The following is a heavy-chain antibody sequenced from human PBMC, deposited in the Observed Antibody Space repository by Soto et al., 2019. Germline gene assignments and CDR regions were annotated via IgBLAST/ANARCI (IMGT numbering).Heavy chain of an antibody. D-gene: IGHD2-2*02. CDR1: GYTFTKYG. V-gene: IGHV1-18*04. CDR3: SRARYCTSPSCYNHYYYGMDI. Sequence: QEQLVQSGGEVKKPGASVRVSCKASGYTFTKYGITWVRQAPGQGLEWMWWIGVYNGKTNYARKLQGRVIMTADTSASTAYMELRSLRYDDTAVYYCSRARYCTSPSCYNHYYYGMDIWGQGTTVSVSS. CDR2: IGVYNGKT. J-gene: IGHJ6*02.